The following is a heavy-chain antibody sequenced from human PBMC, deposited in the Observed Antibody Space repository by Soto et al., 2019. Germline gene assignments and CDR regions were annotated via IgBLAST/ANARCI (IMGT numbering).Heavy chain of an antibody. Sequence: QVQLVQSGAEVKKPGASVKVSCKASGYTFTSYDINWVRQATGQGLESMGWTNPNSGNIGYAQKFQGRVTMTRNTSISTAYMELRSVRSEDAAVYYCARTRVDSSGWYDYYYYYRDVWGKGTTVTVSS. CDR3: ARTRVDSSGWYDYYYYYRDV. D-gene: IGHD6-19*01. J-gene: IGHJ6*03. CDR2: TNPNSGNI. V-gene: IGHV1-8*01. CDR1: GYTFTSYD.